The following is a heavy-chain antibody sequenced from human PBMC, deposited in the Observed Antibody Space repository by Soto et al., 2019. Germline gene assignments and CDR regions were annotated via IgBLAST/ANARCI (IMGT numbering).Heavy chain of an antibody. D-gene: IGHD3-9*01. CDR3: ARTYYDIGIPSPFDY. CDR2: IYNSGST. V-gene: IGHV4-59*12. J-gene: IGHJ4*02. CDR1: GGSISGYY. Sequence: SETLSLTCTVPGGSISGYYWIWMRQPPGKGLEWIGYIYNSGSTNYNPSLKSRVTISVDTSKNQFSLKLSSVTAADTAVYYCARTYYDIGIPSPFDYWGQGTLVTVSS.